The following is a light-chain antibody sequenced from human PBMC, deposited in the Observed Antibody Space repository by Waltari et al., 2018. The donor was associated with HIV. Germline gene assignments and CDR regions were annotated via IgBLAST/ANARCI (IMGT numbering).Light chain of an antibody. CDR1: GSYIGSHS. CDR2: NND. CDR3: ATWDDTLVTLV. V-gene: IGLV1-44*01. Sequence: HSVLTQPPSASGTSGQTVIISCSANGSYIGSHSLTWYQHLPGATPTLVIYNNDQRPSGVPDRFSGSKAATAASLAITGVQSGDEGDYYCATWDDTLVTLVVGSGTRVVV. J-gene: IGLJ1*01.